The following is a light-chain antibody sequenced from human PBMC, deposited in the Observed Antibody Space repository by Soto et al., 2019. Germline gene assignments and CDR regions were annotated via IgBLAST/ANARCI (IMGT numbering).Light chain of an antibody. V-gene: IGLV6-57*04. J-gene: IGLJ2*01. Sequence: NFMLTQPHSVSESPGKTVTISCTRTSGSIASNYVQWCQQRPGSAPTTVIFEDNQRPSGVPDRFSASIDSSSNSASLTISGLKTEDEADYYCQSYDSSNPYVVFGGGTKLTVL. CDR1: SGSIASNY. CDR3: QSYDSSNPYVV. CDR2: EDN.